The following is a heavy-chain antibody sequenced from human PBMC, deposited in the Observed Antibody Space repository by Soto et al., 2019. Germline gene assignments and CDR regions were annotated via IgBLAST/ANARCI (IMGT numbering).Heavy chain of an antibody. D-gene: IGHD3-10*01. J-gene: IGHJ6*02. Sequence: ASETLSLTCAVYGGSFSGYYWSWIRQPPGKGLEWIGEINHSGSTNYNPSLKSRVTISVDTSKNQFSLKLSSVTAADTAVYYCARGDYYGSGSDPDYYYYGMDVWGQGTTVTVSS. V-gene: IGHV4-34*01. CDR2: INHSGST. CDR1: GGSFSGYY. CDR3: ARGDYYGSGSDPDYYYYGMDV.